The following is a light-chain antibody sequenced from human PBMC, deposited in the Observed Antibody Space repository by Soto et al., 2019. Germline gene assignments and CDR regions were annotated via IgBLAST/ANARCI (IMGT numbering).Light chain of an antibody. J-gene: IGLJ2*01. Sequence: QPVLTQSPSASASLGASVKLTCTLSSGHSNYAIAWHQQQPEKGPRYLMKLNSDGSHSKGDGIPDRFSGSSSGAERYLTISSLQSEDDADYYCQTWGTGIVVFGGGTKVTVL. V-gene: IGLV4-69*01. CDR3: QTWGTGIVV. CDR1: SGHSNYA. CDR2: LNSDGSH.